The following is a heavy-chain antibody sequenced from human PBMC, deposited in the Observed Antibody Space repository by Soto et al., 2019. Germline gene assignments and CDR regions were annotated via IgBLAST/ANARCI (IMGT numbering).Heavy chain of an antibody. CDR3: ARVAMVRGVIRHWFDP. CDR1: GGTFSSYG. J-gene: IGHJ5*02. V-gene: IGHV1-69*01. Sequence: QVQLVQSGAEVKKPGSSVKVSCTASGGTFSSYGISWVRQAPGQGLEWMGGIIPIFGTANYAQKLQGRVTITADESTRTAYMELSSLRCEDPAVYYCARVAMVRGVIRHWFDPWGQGTLVTVSS. D-gene: IGHD3-10*01. CDR2: IIPIFGTA.